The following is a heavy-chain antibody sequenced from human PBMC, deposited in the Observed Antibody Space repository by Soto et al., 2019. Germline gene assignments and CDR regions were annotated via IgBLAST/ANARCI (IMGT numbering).Heavy chain of an antibody. CDR1: GYTFTGYY. CDR2: INPNSGGT. D-gene: IGHD3-3*01. Sequence: ASVKVSCKASGYTFTGYYMHWVRQAPGQGLEWMGWINPNSGGTNYAQKFQGWVTMTRDTSISTAYMELSRLRSDDTAVYYCARAGAPVLRFLEWSRPSYYYGMDVWGQGTPVTVYS. J-gene: IGHJ6*02. CDR3: ARAGAPVLRFLEWSRPSYYYGMDV. V-gene: IGHV1-2*04.